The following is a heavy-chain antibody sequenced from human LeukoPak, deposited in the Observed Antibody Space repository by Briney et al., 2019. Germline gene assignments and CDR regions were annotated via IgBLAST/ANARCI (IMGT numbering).Heavy chain of an antibody. V-gene: IGHV1-69*13. CDR2: IIPIFGTA. J-gene: IGHJ6*02. CDR3: ARDQIPYSSSSTAYYYYGMDV. D-gene: IGHD6-13*01. Sequence: SVKVSCKASGGTLSSYAISWVRQAPGQGLEWMGGIIPIFGTANYAQKFQGRVTITADESTSTAYMELSSLRSEDTAVYYCARDQIPYSSSSTAYYYYGMDVWGQGTTVTVSS. CDR1: GGTLSSYA.